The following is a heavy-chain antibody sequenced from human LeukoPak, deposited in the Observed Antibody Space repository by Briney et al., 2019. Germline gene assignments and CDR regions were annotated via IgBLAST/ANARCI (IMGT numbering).Heavy chain of an antibody. D-gene: IGHD3-22*01. CDR3: ARVTMIVVAVDAIDI. V-gene: IGHV3-21*01. J-gene: IGHJ3*02. CDR2: ISSSSSYI. CDR1: GFTFSSYS. Sequence: GGSLRLSCAASGFTFSSYSMNWVRQAPGKGLEWVSSISSSSSYIYYADSVKGRFTISRDNAKNSLYLQMNSLRAEDTAVYYCARVTMIVVAVDAIDIWGQGTMVTVSS.